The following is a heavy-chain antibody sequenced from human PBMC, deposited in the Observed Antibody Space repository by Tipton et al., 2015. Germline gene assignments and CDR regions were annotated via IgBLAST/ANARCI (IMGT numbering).Heavy chain of an antibody. V-gene: IGHV4-59*05. CDR2: IYYSGST. Sequence: TLSLTCTVSGGSISSYYWSWIRQPPGKGLEWIGSIYYSGSTYYNPSLKSRVTISVDTSKNQFSLKLSSVTAADTAVYYCARQWLQLQSWFDPWGQGTLVTVSS. J-gene: IGHJ5*02. CDR3: ARQWLQLQSWFDP. D-gene: IGHD5-24*01. CDR1: GGSISSYY.